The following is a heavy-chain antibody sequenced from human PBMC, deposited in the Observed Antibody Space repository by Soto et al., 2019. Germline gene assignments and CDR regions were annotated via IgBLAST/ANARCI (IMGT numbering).Heavy chain of an antibody. CDR2: IVVGSGNT. D-gene: IGHD2-8*02. V-gene: IGHV1-58*01. Sequence: SVKVSCKASGFTFTSSAVQWVRQARGQRLEWIGWIVVGSGNTNYAQKFQERVTITRDMSTSTAYMELSSLGSEDTAVYYRAADTGGYDYYYGMDVWGQGTTVTVSS. CDR1: GFTFTSSA. CDR3: AADTGGYDYYYGMDV. J-gene: IGHJ6*02.